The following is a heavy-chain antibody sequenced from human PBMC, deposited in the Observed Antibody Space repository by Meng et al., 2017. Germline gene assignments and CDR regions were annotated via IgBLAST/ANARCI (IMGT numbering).Heavy chain of an antibody. CDR2: ISSSSSYI. CDR3: ARDRKDDYVWGRRDAFDI. J-gene: IGHJ3*02. V-gene: IGHV3-21*01. Sequence: GESLKISCAASGFTFSSYSMNWVRQAPGKGLGWVSSISSSSSYIYYANSVKGRFTISRDNAKNSLYLQMNSLRAEDTAVYYCARDRKDDYVWGRRDAFDIWGQGTMVTVSS. CDR1: GFTFSSYS. D-gene: IGHD3-16*01.